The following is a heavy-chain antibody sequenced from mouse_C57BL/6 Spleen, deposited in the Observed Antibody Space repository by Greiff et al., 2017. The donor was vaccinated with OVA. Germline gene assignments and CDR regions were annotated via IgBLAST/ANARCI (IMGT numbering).Heavy chain of an antibody. CDR1: GFTFSSYA. J-gene: IGHJ3*01. D-gene: IGHD2-4*01. V-gene: IGHV5-9-1*02. CDR2: ISSGGDYI. Sequence: EVHLVESGEGLVKPGGSLKLSCAASGFTFSSYAMSWVRQTPEQRLEWVAYISSGGDYIYYADHVKGRFTISRDNARNTLYLQRSSLKSEDTAMYYCTRDRGTGYYDYGGGDAFAYWGQGTLVTVSA. CDR3: TRDRGTGYYDYGGGDAFAY.